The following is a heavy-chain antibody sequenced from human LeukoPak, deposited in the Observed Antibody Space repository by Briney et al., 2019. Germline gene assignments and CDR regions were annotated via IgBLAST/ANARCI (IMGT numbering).Heavy chain of an antibody. CDR2: ISYSGST. J-gene: IGHJ3*02. CDR1: GGSINSYY. CDR3: ESGGYYGSGAFHI. Sequence: SETLSLTCTVSGGSINSYYWSWIRQPPGKGREGSGYISYSGSTNYSPSLKSRVTISEDTSKNQFYLKLSSVTAADTAVYYCESGGYYGSGAFHIWGQGTMVTVSS. D-gene: IGHD3-10*01. V-gene: IGHV4-59*01.